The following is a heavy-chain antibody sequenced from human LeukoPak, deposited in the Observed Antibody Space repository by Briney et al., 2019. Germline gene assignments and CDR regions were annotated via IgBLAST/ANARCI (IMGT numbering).Heavy chain of an antibody. Sequence: PGRSLRLSCAASGFSFSSYGMHWVRQAPGKGLEWVAVISYDGSNKYYADSVKGRFTISRDNSKNTLYLQMNSLRAEDTAVYYCAVFGPLFDCWGQGTLVTVSS. CDR3: AVFGPLFDC. V-gene: IGHV3-30*03. CDR1: GFSFSSYG. D-gene: IGHD3-10*02. J-gene: IGHJ4*02. CDR2: ISYDGSNK.